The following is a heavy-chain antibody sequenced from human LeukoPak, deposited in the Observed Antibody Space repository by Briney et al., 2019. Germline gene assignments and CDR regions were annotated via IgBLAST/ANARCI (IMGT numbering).Heavy chain of an antibody. D-gene: IGHD1-14*01. Sequence: GGSLRLSCAGSGFTFQGYGMHWVRQAPGQGLEWVAVIAYVGSRAFYADSVKGRFTISRDNSKNTMSVQMDDLAAEDTAVYYCTRYNNDHFDHWGQGTLVTVSS. CDR1: GFTFQGYG. V-gene: IGHV3-33*01. J-gene: IGHJ4*02. CDR3: TRYNNDHFDH. CDR2: IAYVGSRA.